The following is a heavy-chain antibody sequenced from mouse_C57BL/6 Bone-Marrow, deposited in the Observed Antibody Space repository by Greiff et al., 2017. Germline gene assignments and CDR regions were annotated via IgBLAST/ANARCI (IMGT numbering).Heavy chain of an antibody. D-gene: IGHD1-1*01. J-gene: IGHJ3*01. CDR1: GYTFTSYW. V-gene: IGHV1-64*01. CDR3: ARWNLLLRAWFAY. CDR2: IHPNSGST. Sequence: QVQLQQSGAELVKPGASVKLSCKASGYTFTSYWMHWVKQRPGQGLEWIGMIHPNSGSTNYNEKFKSKATLTVDKSSSTAYMQLSSLTSEDSAVYYCARWNLLLRAWFAYWGQGTLVTVSA.